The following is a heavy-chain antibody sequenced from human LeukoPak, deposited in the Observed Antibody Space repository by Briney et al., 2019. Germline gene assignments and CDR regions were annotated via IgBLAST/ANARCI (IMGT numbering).Heavy chain of an antibody. V-gene: IGHV3-48*01. Sequence: GGSLRLSCAASGFTFSSDSMNWLRQAPGKGLEWVSYISSSSSTIYYADSVKGRFTISRDNDKHSLYLKMNSRRAEDTAVYYCARSLIIVSSRESYYFDYWGQGTLVTVSS. CDR3: ARSLIIVSSRESYYFDY. CDR1: GFTFSSDS. CDR2: ISSSSSTI. J-gene: IGHJ4*02. D-gene: IGHD2-21*01.